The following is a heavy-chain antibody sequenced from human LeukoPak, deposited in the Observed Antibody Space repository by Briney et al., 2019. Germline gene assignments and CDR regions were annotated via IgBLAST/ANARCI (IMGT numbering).Heavy chain of an antibody. CDR2: IWYDGSRK. Sequence: GGSLRLSCAASGFSLTTYGTHWLRQAPGKGLEWVAVIWYDGSRKFYGDSVKGRFTVSRDTSENTMYLQMNTLRAEDTAVYYCARDWPYFDYVWGSYRTISYYGMDVWGQGTTVTVSS. CDR3: ARDWPYFDYVWGSYRTISYYGMDV. J-gene: IGHJ6*02. CDR1: GFSLTTYG. D-gene: IGHD3-16*02. V-gene: IGHV3-33*01.